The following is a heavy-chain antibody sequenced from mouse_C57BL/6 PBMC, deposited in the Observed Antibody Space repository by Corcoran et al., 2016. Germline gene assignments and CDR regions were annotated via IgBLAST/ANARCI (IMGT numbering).Heavy chain of an antibody. CDR3: ARPGSYAMDY. CDR2: IYPRSGNT. Sequence: QVQLQQSGAELARPGASVNLSCKASGYTFTSYGISWVKQRTGQGIEWIGEIYPRSGNTYYNEKFKGKATLTADKSSSTAYMELRSLTSEDSAVYFCARPGSYAMDYWGQGTSVTVSS. V-gene: IGHV1-81*01. D-gene: IGHD4-1*01. J-gene: IGHJ4*01. CDR1: GYTFTSYG.